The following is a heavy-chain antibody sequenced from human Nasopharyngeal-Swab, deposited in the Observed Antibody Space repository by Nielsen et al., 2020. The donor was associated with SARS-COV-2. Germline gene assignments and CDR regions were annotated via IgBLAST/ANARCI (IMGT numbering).Heavy chain of an antibody. CDR3: ARGQGSYYYYYMDV. J-gene: IGHJ6*03. Sequence: WIRQPPGKGLEWMGYIYYSGNTNYNPSLKSRLTISVDTSKNQFSLRLISVTAADTAVYYCARGQGSYYYYYMDVWGKGTTVTSP. CDR2: IYYSGNT. V-gene: IGHV4-59*01.